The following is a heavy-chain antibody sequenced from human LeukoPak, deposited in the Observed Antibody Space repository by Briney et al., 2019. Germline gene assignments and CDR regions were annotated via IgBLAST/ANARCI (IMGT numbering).Heavy chain of an antibody. D-gene: IGHD6-6*01. CDR2: IYSSGNT. Sequence: SETLSLTCTVSGGSISNYYWSWIRQAAGKGLEWIGRIYSSGNTNYNPSLKSRVTMSIDRSKNQFSLKLSSATAADTAVYYCARESYSSSTSGLHSWGQGTLVTVSS. V-gene: IGHV4-4*07. CDR3: ARESYSSSTSGLHS. J-gene: IGHJ4*02. CDR1: GGSISNYY.